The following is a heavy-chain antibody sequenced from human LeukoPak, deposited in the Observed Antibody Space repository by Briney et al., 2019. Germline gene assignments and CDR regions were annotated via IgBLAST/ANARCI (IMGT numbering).Heavy chain of an antibody. D-gene: IGHD6-19*01. J-gene: IGHJ1*01. V-gene: IGHV1-3*01. CDR3: ARAQWLETEYFQH. CDR2: INAGNGNT. CDR1: GYTFTSYA. Sequence: DSVKVSCKASGYTFTSYAMHWVRQAPGQRLEWMGWINAGNGNTKYSQKFQGRVTITRDTSASTAYMELSSLRSEDTAVYYCARAQWLETEYFQHWGQGTLVTVSS.